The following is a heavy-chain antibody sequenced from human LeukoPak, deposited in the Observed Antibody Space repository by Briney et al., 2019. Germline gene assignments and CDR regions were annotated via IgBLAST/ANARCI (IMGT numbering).Heavy chain of an antibody. V-gene: IGHV3-21*01. CDR2: ISSSSSHI. D-gene: IGHD2-2*01. CDR1: GFTFSSYS. J-gene: IGHJ3*01. CDR3: ARPRYCSSISCYFHAFDV. Sequence: GGSLRLSCAASGFTFSSYSMNWVRQAPGKGLEWVSSISSSSSHIYYADSVKGRFTISRDNAKNSLYLQMNSLRAEDTAVYYCARPRYCSSISCYFHAFDVWGQGTMVTVSS.